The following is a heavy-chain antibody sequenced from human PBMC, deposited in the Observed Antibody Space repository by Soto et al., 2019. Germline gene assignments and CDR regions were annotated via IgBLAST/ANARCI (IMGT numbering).Heavy chain of an antibody. D-gene: IGHD3-22*01. V-gene: IGHV3-48*03. J-gene: IGHJ4*02. CDR1: GFTFSSYE. CDR2: ISSSVSTI. Sequence: PGGSLRLSCAASGFTFSSYEMNWVRHAPGKGLEWVSYISSSVSTIYYADSVKGRFTISRDNAKNSLYLQMNSLSAEDTAVYYCARDWGPYYYERSGFDYWGRGTLVTVSS. CDR3: ARDWGPYYYERSGFDY.